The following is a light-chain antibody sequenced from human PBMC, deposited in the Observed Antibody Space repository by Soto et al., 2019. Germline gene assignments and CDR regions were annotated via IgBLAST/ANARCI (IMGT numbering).Light chain of an antibody. CDR1: SGHSSYA. J-gene: IGLJ2*01. Sequence: QLVLTQSPSASASLGASVKLTCTLSSGHSSYAIAWHQQQPEKGPRYLMKLSSDGSHSKGDGIPDRFSGSSSGAERYLAFSSLQSEDEAYYYCQIWDTGARVVFGGGTELTVL. V-gene: IGLV4-69*01. CDR2: LSSDGSH. CDR3: QIWDTGARVV.